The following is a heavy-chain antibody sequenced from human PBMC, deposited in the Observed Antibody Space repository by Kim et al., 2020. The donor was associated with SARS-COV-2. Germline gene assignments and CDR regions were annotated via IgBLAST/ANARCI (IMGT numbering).Heavy chain of an antibody. J-gene: IGHJ6*01. CDR2: ISYDGSNK. CDR3: ARDLEAAAGQDDYYYYYG. CDR1: GFTFSSYA. V-gene: IGHV3-30*14. D-gene: IGHD6-13*01. Sequence: GGSLRLSCAASGFTFSSYAMHWVRQAPGKGLEWVAVISYDGSNKYYADSVKGRFTISRDNSKNTLYLQMNSLRAEDMAVYYCARDLEAAAGQDDYYYYYG.